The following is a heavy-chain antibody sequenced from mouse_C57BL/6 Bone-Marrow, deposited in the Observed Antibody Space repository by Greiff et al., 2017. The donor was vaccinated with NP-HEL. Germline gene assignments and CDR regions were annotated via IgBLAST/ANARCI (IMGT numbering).Heavy chain of an antibody. D-gene: IGHD2-2*01. CDR1: GYTFTSYW. CDR3: ARGGGYPAWFAD. CDR2: IDPSDSYT. Sequence: VQLQQPGAELVRPGTSVKLSCKASGYTFTSYWMHWVKQRPGQGLEWIGVIDPSDSYTNYNQKFKGKATLTVDTSSSTAYMQLSSLTSEDSAVYYCARGGGYPAWFADWGQGTLVTVSA. V-gene: IGHV1-59*01. J-gene: IGHJ3*01.